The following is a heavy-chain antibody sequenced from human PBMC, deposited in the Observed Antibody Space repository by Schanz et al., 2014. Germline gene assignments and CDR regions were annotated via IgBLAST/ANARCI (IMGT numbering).Heavy chain of an antibody. CDR3: ARDMTIAPA. V-gene: IGHV3-30*02. CDR2: IRFDASHK. D-gene: IGHD6-13*01. Sequence: QVQLVESGGGVVQPGGSLGLSWAGLGFSLGGSGMHWVRQAPGEGLEWVAFIRFDASHKYYADSVKGRFTISRDNSKNTLYLQMDTLRVEDTAMFYCARDMTIAPAWGQGTLVTVSS. J-gene: IGHJ5*02. CDR1: GFSLGGSG.